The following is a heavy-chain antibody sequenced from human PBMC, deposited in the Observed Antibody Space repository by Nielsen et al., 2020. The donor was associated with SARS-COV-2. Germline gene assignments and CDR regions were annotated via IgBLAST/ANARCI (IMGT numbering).Heavy chain of an antibody. CDR1: GFTFSSYP. CDR3: TLLQEHL. V-gene: IGHV3-66*01. Sequence: GESLKISCAASGFTFSSYPVHWVRQAPGKGLEWVSVIYVGGSTDYADSVKGRFIISRDKSKDTVYLQMNSLHQGPIGLPPGTLLQEHLWG. J-gene: IGHJ6*01. CDR2: IYVGGST.